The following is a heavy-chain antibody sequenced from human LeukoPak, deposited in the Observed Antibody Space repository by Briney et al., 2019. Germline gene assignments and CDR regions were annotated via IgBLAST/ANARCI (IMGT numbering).Heavy chain of an antibody. V-gene: IGHV3-48*03. J-gene: IGHJ6*01. D-gene: IGHD5-24*01. CDR1: GFTVLRYQ. Sequence: PAGSLPQTCAVSGFTVLRYQCYGLRQAPGKGLEWVSYISSRGSTTYYADSVKGRFTIYRDNAKNSLYLHNNSLRAEDTAVYYCARGEDGYNYYYYCGMEV. CDR2: ISSRGSTT. CDR3: ARGEDGYNYYYYCGMEV.